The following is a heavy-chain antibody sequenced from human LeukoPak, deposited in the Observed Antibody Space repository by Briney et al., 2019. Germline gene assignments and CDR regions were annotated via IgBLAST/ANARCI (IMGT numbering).Heavy chain of an antibody. CDR1: GFTFTSYE. Sequence: GGSLRLSCAASGFTFTSYEMNWVRQAPGKGLQWVSYISISGSTIYYADSVKGRFTISRDNAKNSLYLPMNSLRVEDTAVYYCARKTGTMSFDYWGQGTLVTVSS. D-gene: IGHD1-7*01. V-gene: IGHV3-48*03. J-gene: IGHJ4*02. CDR3: ARKTGTMSFDY. CDR2: ISISGSTI.